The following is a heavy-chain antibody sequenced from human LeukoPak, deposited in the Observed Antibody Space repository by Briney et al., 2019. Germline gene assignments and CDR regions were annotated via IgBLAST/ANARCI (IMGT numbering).Heavy chain of an antibody. CDR1: GFTFSSYA. CDR3: ARGLYISSP. Sequence: PGGSLRLXCAASGFTFSSYAMSWVRRAPGKGLEWVSAISGSGFTYYADSVKGRFTISRDNSKNTLYLQMNSLRAEDTAVYCCARGLYISSPWGQGTLVTVSS. D-gene: IGHD6-6*01. V-gene: IGHV3-23*01. CDR2: ISGSGFT. J-gene: IGHJ4*02.